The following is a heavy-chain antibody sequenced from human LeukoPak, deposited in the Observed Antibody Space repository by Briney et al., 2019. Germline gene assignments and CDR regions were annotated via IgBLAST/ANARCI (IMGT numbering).Heavy chain of an antibody. V-gene: IGHV3-48*03. CDR2: ISSSGNTI. CDR3: ARDNGSSGYSSEYFQH. Sequence: RTGGSLRLSCAASGFTFSSYEMNWVRQAPGKGLEWVSYISSSGNTIYYADSVKGRFTISRDNAKNSLYLQMNSLRAEDTAVYYCARDNGSSGYSSEYFQHWGQGTLVTVSS. D-gene: IGHD3-22*01. CDR1: GFTFSSYE. J-gene: IGHJ1*01.